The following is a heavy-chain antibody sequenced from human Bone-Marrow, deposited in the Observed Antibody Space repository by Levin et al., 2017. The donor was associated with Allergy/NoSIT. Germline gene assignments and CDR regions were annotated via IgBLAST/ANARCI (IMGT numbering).Heavy chain of an antibody. D-gene: IGHD2/OR15-2a*01. CDR1: GGSINNYY. CDR3: TRTLDSGLSDY. V-gene: IGHV4-59*01. J-gene: IGHJ4*02. CDR2: IYYRGTT. Sequence: SETLSLTCSVSGGSINNYYWSWVRQPPGKGLVWIAYIYYRGTTNYNPSLKSRVTILVDTSKNHFSLKLSSATAADTAVYYCTRTLDSGLSDYWGQGILVTVSS.